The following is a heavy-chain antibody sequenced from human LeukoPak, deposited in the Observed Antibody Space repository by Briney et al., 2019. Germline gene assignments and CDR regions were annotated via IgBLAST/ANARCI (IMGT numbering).Heavy chain of an antibody. CDR2: INPSGGST. CDR3: ARGSRGENYDLWSGIVGKYYYYYMDV. J-gene: IGHJ6*03. D-gene: IGHD3-3*01. V-gene: IGHV1-46*01. Sequence: GASVKVSCKASGYTFTSYYMHWVRQAPGQGLEWMGIINPSGGSTSYAQKFQGRVTMTRDMSTSTVYMELSSLRSEDTAVYYCARGSRGENYDLWSGIVGKYYYYYMDVWGKGTTVTISS. CDR1: GYTFTSYY.